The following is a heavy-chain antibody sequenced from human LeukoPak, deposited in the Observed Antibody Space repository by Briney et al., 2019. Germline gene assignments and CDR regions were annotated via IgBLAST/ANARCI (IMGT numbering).Heavy chain of an antibody. J-gene: IGHJ5*02. CDR3: VSDLCGGDDQ. CDR1: GFTFNSYW. Sequence: PGGSLRLSRAASGFTFNSYWMHWVRQAPGKGLVWVSRIDEDGKTIDYADSVKGRFTISRDNAKDTLYLQMSSLRDEDTAVYYCVSDLCGGDDQWGRGTLVTVSS. V-gene: IGHV3-74*01. D-gene: IGHD3-3*01. CDR2: IDEDGKTI.